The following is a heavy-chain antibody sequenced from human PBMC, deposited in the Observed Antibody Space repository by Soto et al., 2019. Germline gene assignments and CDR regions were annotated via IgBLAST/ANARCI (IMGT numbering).Heavy chain of an antibody. J-gene: IGHJ4*02. Sequence: GGSLRLSCAGSGFPFTDYYMNWIRQAPGKGLEWVSYISKSGSGSATLYADSVKGRFTISRDNAKNSVYLQMNSLRPEDTAVYYCAMRRGCYAWNSQILVLWGQGILVTVSS. V-gene: IGHV3-11*01. CDR3: AMRRGCYAWNSQILVL. CDR2: ISKSGSGSAT. CDR1: GFPFTDYY. D-gene: IGHD2-2*01.